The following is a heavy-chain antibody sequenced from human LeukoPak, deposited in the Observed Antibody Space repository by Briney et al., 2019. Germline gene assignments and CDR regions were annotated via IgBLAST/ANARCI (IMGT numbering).Heavy chain of an antibody. V-gene: IGHV4-59*08. CDR3: ARGVSILTGYYTPYWFDP. CDR1: GGSISGYY. J-gene: IGHJ5*02. D-gene: IGHD3-9*01. Sequence: PSETLSLTCTVSGGSISGYYWSWIRQPPGKRLEWIGYIYYSGSTNYDPSLKSRVTISVDTSKNQFSLKLSSVTAADTAVYYCARGVSILTGYYTPYWFDPWGQGTLVTVSS. CDR2: IYYSGST.